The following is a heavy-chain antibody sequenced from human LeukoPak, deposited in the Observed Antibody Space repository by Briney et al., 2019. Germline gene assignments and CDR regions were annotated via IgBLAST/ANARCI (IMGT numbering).Heavy chain of an antibody. CDR3: AKGSKAVLFTRDHYMDV. J-gene: IGHJ6*03. V-gene: IGHV3-30*02. CDR1: GFTFSSYD. CDR2: IRYDGSNK. Sequence: GGSLRLSCAASGFTFSSYDIHWVRQAPGKGLEWEAFIRYDGSNKYYADSVRGRFTISRDKSKKTLYLQMNSLRAEDTAVYFCAKGSKAVLFTRDHYMDVWGKGTTVTISS. D-gene: IGHD6-19*01.